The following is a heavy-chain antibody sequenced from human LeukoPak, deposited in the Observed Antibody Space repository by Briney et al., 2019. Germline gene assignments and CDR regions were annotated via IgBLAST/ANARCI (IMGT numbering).Heavy chain of an antibody. V-gene: IGHV3-74*01. CDR2: INSDGTSP. Sequence: PGGSLRLSCAASGFTFSDYWMHWVRQGPGKGLVWVSRINSDGTSPSYADSVKGRFTISRDNAKNTLYLQMNGLGAEDTAVYYCTRDPGYWGQGTLVTVSS. CDR3: TRDPGY. CDR1: GFTFSDYW. J-gene: IGHJ4*02.